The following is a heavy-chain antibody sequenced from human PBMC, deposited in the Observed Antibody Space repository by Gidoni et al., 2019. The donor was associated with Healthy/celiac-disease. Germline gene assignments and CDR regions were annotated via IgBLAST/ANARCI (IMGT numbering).Heavy chain of an antibody. CDR1: GFTFSSYS. D-gene: IGHD6-13*01. V-gene: IGHV3-48*04. Sequence: EVQLVESGGGLVQPGGSLRLSCAASGFTFSSYSMNWVRQAPGKGLGWVSYISSSSSTIYYAASVKGRFTISRDNAKNSLYLQMNSLRAEDTAVYYCARDSQQLVGGGYYWGQGTLVTVSS. J-gene: IGHJ4*02. CDR2: ISSSSSTI. CDR3: ARDSQQLVGGGYY.